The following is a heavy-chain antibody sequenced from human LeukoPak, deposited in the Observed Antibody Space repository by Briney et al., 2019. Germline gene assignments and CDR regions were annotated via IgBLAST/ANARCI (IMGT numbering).Heavy chain of an antibody. CDR2: IYYSGST. V-gene: IGHV4-59*01. J-gene: IGHJ4*02. CDR1: GCSSSSYY. CDR3: ATMEATGYFDY. Sequence: SETLSLTCTVSGCSSSSYYWSWIRQPPGKGLEWIGYIYYSGSTNYNPSLKSRVTISVDTSKNQFSLKLSSVTAADTAVYYCATMEATGYFDYWGQGTLVTVSS. D-gene: IGHD1-26*01.